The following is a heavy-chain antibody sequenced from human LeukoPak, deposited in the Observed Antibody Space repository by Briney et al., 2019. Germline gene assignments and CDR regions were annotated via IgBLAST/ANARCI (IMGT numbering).Heavy chain of an antibody. D-gene: IGHD2/OR15-2a*01. CDR1: GFTFSSYG. Sequence: KTGGSLRLSCAASGFTFSSYGMHWVRQAPGKGLEWVAVISYDGSNKYYADSVKGRFTISRDNSKNTLYLQMNSLRAEDTAVYYCAKEFYASGTFRHNWFDPWGQGTLVTVSS. J-gene: IGHJ5*02. CDR2: ISYDGSNK. V-gene: IGHV3-30*18. CDR3: AKEFYASGTFRHNWFDP.